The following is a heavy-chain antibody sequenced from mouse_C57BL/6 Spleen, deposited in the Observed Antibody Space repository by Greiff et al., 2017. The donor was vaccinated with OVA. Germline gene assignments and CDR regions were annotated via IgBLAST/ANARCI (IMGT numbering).Heavy chain of an antibody. Sequence: VKQSCKASGYTFTSYWMQWVKQRPIQGLEWIGNIDPSDSETQYNQKFKDKATLTVEKSSSTAYMQLSSLTSEGSAVYYCAKIGGSSGLDYWGQGTTLTVSS. CDR1: GYTFTSYW. D-gene: IGHD3-2*02. V-gene: IGHV1-52*01. J-gene: IGHJ2*01. CDR2: IDPSDSET. CDR3: AKIGGSSGLDY.